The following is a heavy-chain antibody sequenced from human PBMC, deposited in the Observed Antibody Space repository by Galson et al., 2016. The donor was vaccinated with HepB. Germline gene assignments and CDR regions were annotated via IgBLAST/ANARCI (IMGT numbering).Heavy chain of an antibody. D-gene: IGHD3-10*01. CDR3: AKDLAPHDDYGSGSSSPG. CDR2: IYYSGST. Sequence: TLSLTCTVSGGSINSGGYYWGWIRQHPGKGLEWIGYIYYSGSTYYNPSLKSRVAISIDTSKNQFSLRLTSVTAADTAVYYCAKDLAPHDDYGSGSSSPGWGQGILVTVSS. CDR1: GGSINSGGYY. V-gene: IGHV4-31*03. J-gene: IGHJ4*02.